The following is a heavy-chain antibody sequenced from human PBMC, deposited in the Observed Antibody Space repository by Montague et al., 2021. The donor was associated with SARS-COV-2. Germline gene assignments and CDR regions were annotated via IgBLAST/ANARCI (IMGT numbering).Heavy chain of an antibody. CDR1: GFSLSTSGMC. D-gene: IGHD3-9*01. CDR3: ARIRDYDILTGSYSGFDY. Sequence: PEMVKPTQTLTLTCTFSGFSLSTSGMCVSWIRQPPGKALEWLALIDWDDDKYYSTSLKTRLPISKDTSKNQVVLTMTNMDPVDTATYYCARIRDYDILTGSYSGFDYWGQGTLVTVSS. V-gene: IGHV2-70*01. CDR2: IDWDDDK. J-gene: IGHJ4*02.